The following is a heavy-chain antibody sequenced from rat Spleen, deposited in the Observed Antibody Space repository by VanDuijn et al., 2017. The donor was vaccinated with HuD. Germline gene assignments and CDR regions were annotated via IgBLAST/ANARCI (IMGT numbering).Heavy chain of an antibody. Sequence: QVQLKESGPGLVQPSQTLSLTCTVAGFSLTSYNVHWVRQPPGKGLEWMGIIWNTGDTRYNSAHKSRVSITRDTSKTQVFLKMNSLQSEDTATYYCARSYGYTLFDYWGQGVMVTVSS. CDR2: IWNTGDT. D-gene: IGHD1-9*01. CDR1: GFSLTSYN. J-gene: IGHJ2*01. V-gene: IGHV2-41*01. CDR3: ARSYGYTLFDY.